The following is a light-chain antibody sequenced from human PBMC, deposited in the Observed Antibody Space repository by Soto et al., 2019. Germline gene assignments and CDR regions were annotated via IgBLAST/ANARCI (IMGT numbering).Light chain of an antibody. J-gene: IGKJ1*01. V-gene: IGKV3D-20*01. CDR3: QQYGSSPKT. CDR1: QYIDTD. CDR2: DAS. Sequence: DILLTQSPATLSFSPGETASLPCKASQYIDTDLAWYQQKPGQAPRLLIYDASVRATGIPGRFSGSGSGTDFTLTISSLETEDFAVYYCQQYGSSPKTFGQGTKVEI.